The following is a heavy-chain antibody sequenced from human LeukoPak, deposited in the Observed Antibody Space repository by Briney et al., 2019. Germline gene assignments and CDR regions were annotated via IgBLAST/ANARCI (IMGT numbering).Heavy chain of an antibody. CDR1: GGSINNYY. CDR3: ARGGLFAFDI. V-gene: IGHV4-59*01. CDR2: IYSTGIT. Sequence: PSETLSLTCTLSGGSINNYYWSWIRQSPEKGLELIGYIYSTGITNYNPSLKSRVAISVDTSRNQFSLRLTSVTAADTAIFYCARGGLFAFDIWGQGTTVIVSS. J-gene: IGHJ3*02.